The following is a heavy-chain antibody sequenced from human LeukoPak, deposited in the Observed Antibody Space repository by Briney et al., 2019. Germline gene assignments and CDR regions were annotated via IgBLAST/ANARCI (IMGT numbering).Heavy chain of an antibody. CDR3: ARDRDGYAYSFDY. CDR2: TYYTGSA. J-gene: IGHJ4*02. V-gene: IGHV4-39*02. Sequence: PSETLSLTCTVSGGSITSGIYHWGWIRQSPGKGLEWIGNTYYTGSAYYRPSLQSRVSISVDTSKKEFSLKLTSVTAADTAVYYCARDRDGYAYSFDYWGLGNLVTVSS. D-gene: IGHD5-24*01. CDR1: GGSITSGIYH.